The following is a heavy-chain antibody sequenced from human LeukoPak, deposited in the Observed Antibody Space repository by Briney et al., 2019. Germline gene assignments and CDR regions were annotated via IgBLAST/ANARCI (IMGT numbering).Heavy chain of an antibody. Sequence: HPSETLSLTCTVSGVSISSGSYYWSWLRQPAGKGLEWIVRIYTSGSTNYNPSLKSRVTISVDTSKNQFSLKLSSVTAADTAVYYCAREMATINYSYYYGMDVWGQGTTVTVSS. CDR2: IYTSGST. V-gene: IGHV4-61*02. D-gene: IGHD5-24*01. CDR3: AREMATINYSYYYGMDV. J-gene: IGHJ6*02. CDR1: GVSISSGSYY.